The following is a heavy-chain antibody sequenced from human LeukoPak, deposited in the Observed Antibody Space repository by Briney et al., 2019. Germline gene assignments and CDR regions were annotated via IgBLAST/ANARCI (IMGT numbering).Heavy chain of an antibody. CDR3: AKDIRRFLEWCDY. Sequence: GGSLRLSCAASGFTFSSYGMHWVRQAPGKGLEWVAVISYDGSNKYYADSVKGRFTISRDNSKNTLYLQMSSLRAEDTAVYYCAKDIRRFLEWCDYWGQGTLVTVSS. J-gene: IGHJ4*02. D-gene: IGHD3-3*01. CDR1: GFTFSSYG. V-gene: IGHV3-30*18. CDR2: ISYDGSNK.